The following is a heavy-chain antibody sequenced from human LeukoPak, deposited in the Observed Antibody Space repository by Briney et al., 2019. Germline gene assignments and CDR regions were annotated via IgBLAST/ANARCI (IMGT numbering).Heavy chain of an antibody. J-gene: IGHJ6*02. CDR3: ARGGVDSYGLYYYYYGMDV. D-gene: IGHD5-18*01. CDR1: GFTFRSYA. Sequence: PGGSLRLSCVVSGFTFRSYAMSWVRQAPGKGLEWVSAISGSGGSTYYADSVKGRFTISRDNSKNTLYLQMNSLRAEDTAVYYCARGGVDSYGLYYYYYGMDVWGQGTTVTVSS. CDR2: ISGSGGST. V-gene: IGHV3-23*01.